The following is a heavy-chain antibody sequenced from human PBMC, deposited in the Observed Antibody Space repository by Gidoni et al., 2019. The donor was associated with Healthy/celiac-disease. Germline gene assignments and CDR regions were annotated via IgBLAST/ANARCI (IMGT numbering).Heavy chain of an antibody. J-gene: IGHJ2*01. V-gene: IGHV3-48*03. CDR1: GFTFSSYE. CDR2: ISSSGSTI. D-gene: IGHD2-15*01. CDR3: ARDLSEVVAAPYWYFDL. Sequence: EVQLVESGGGLVQPGGSLRPSCAASGFTFSSYEMNWVRQAPGKGLEWVSSISSSGSTIYYADSVKGRFTISRDNAKTSLYLQMNSLRAEDTAVYYCARDLSEVVAAPYWYFDLWGRGTLVTVSS.